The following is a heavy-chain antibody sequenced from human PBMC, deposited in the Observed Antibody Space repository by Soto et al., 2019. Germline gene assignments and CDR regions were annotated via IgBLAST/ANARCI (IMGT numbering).Heavy chain of an antibody. CDR1: GYTFTGYY. CDR2: IYPNCGGT. V-gene: IGHV1-2*02. J-gene: IGHJ4*02. Sequence: ASVKVSCKASGYTFTGYYMHWVRQAPGQGLEWMGWIYPNCGGTNYAQKFQGRVTMTRDTSISTAYMELSRLRSDDTAVYYCVNYYDSSGFDYWGQGTLVTVSS. CDR3: VNYYDSSGFDY. D-gene: IGHD3-22*01.